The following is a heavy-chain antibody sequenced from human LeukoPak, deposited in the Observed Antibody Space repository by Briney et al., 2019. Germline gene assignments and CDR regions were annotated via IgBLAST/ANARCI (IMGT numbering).Heavy chain of an antibody. V-gene: IGHV1-46*01. CDR2: INPSGGST. CDR3: ARDLGYCSSTSCYPAY. Sequence: ASVKVSCRASGYTFTSYYMHWVRQAPGQGLEWMGIINPSGGSTSYAQKFQGRVTTTRDTSTSTVYMELSSLRSEDTAVYYCARDLGYCSSTSCYPAYWGQGTLVTVSS. J-gene: IGHJ4*02. D-gene: IGHD2-2*01. CDR1: GYTFTSYY.